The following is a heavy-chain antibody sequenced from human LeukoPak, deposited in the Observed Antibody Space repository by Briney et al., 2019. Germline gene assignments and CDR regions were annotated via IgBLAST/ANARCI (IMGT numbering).Heavy chain of an antibody. Sequence: GGSLRLSCAASGFSFNAYWMAWVRQAPGTGLEWVANINPAGSETFHVDPVKGRFSISRDHAKNLVYLQVNSLRAEDTAVYYCATFGLVAALDLWGQGTLVTVSS. CDR3: ATFGLVAALDL. CDR1: GFSFNAYW. J-gene: IGHJ4*02. D-gene: IGHD5-12*01. CDR2: INPAGSET. V-gene: IGHV3-7*01.